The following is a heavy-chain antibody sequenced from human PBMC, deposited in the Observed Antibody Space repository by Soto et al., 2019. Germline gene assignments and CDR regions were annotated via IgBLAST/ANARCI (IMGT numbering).Heavy chain of an antibody. Sequence: QVQLQQRGAGLLKPSETLSLTCVVDGESFSGYYWTWIRQPPGKGLEWIGEIKDSGSTNHKPSLKIRVTMSIDTYKKQLSLNLRSVTAADTGVYYCAKGGRFPEARYYFLDVWGNGTTVTVSS. CDR1: GESFSGYY. CDR3: AKGGRFPEARYYFLDV. CDR2: IKDSGST. V-gene: IGHV4-34*01. J-gene: IGHJ6*03. D-gene: IGHD3-3*01.